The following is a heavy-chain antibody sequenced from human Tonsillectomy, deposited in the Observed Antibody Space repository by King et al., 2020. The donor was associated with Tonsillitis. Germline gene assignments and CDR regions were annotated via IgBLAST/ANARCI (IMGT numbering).Heavy chain of an antibody. CDR1: GGSFSGYY. CDR3: ARGRKGQRYYYYMDV. V-gene: IGHV4-34*01. Sequence: HVQLQQWGAGLLKPSETLSLTCAVYGGSFSGYYWSWIRQPPGKGLEWIGEINHSGSTNYNPSLKSRVTISVDTSKNQFSLKLSSVTAADTAVYYCARGRKGQRYYYYMDVWGKGTTVTVSS. D-gene: IGHD6-25*01. CDR2: INHSGST. J-gene: IGHJ6*03.